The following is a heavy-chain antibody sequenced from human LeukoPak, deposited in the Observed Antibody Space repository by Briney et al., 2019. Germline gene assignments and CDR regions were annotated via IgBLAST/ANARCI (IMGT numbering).Heavy chain of an antibody. CDR2: IRYDGSNR. CDR1: GFTFSSYG. Sequence: GGSLRLSCAASGFTFSSYGMHWVRQAPGKGLEWVAFIRYDGSNRYYADSVKGRFTISRDNSKNTLYLQMNSLRSEDTAVYYCASSIQLWLSIDYWGQGTLVTVSS. J-gene: IGHJ4*02. CDR3: ASSIQLWLSIDY. D-gene: IGHD5-18*01. V-gene: IGHV3-30*02.